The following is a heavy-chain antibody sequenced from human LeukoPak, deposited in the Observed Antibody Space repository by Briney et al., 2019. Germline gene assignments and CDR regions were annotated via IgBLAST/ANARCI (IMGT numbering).Heavy chain of an antibody. CDR3: AKDSRGYPDYYYYMDV. Sequence: PGGSLRLSCAASGFTFSSYAMSWVRQAPGKGLEWVSAISGSGGSTYYADSVKGRFTISRDNSKNTLYLQMNSLRAEDTAVYYCAKDSRGYPDYYYYMDVWGKGTTVTVSS. V-gene: IGHV3-23*01. J-gene: IGHJ6*03. CDR2: ISGSGGST. D-gene: IGHD1-1*01. CDR1: GFTFSSYA.